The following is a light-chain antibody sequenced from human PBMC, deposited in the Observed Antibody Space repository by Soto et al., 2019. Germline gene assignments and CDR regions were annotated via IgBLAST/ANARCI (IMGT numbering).Light chain of an antibody. CDR3: QSFESSLSGWL. Sequence: QSVLTQPPSVSGAPGQRVTISCTGSSSNIGSGYDVHWYQQLPGTAPKLLISGDTNRPSGVPDRFSGSKSGTSASLAITGLRAEDEADYYCQSFESSLSGWLFGGGTQLTVL. CDR1: SSNIGSGYD. J-gene: IGLJ3*02. V-gene: IGLV1-40*01. CDR2: GDT.